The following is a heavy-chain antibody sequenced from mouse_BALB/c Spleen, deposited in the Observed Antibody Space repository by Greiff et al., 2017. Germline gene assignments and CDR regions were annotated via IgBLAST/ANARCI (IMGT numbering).Heavy chain of an antibody. J-gene: IGHJ3*01. V-gene: IGHV1-69*02. CDR2: IYPSDSYT. CDR3: TRSAVYDGYYWFAY. D-gene: IGHD2-3*01. CDR1: GYTFTSYW. Sequence: QVQLKQPGAELVRPGASVKLSCKASGYTFTSYWINWVKQRPGQGLEWIGNIYPSDSYTNYNQKFKDKATLTVDKSSSTAYMQLSSPTSEDSAVYYCTRSAVYDGYYWFAYWGQGTLVTVSA.